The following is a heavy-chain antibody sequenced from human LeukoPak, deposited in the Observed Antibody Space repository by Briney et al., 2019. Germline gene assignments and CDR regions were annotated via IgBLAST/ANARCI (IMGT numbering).Heavy chain of an antibody. Sequence: ASVKVSCKASGYTFTIYAMNWVRQAPGQGLEWMGWINTNTGNPTYAQGFTGRFVFSLDTSVSTAYLQISSLKAEDTAVYYCARAGVGGKWLVFDPWGQGTLVTVSS. J-gene: IGHJ5*02. D-gene: IGHD6-19*01. CDR2: INTNTGNP. CDR3: ARAGVGGKWLVFDP. V-gene: IGHV7-4-1*02. CDR1: GYTFTIYA.